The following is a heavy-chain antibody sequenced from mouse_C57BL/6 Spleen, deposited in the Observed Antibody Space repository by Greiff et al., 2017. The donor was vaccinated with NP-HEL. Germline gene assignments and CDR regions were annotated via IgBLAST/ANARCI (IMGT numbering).Heavy chain of an antibody. Sequence: EVMLVESEGGLVQPGSSMKLSCTASGFTFSDYYMAWVRQVPEKGLEWVANINYDGSSTYYLDSLKSRFIISRDNAKNILYLQMSSLKSEDTATYYCAKGGDYGGAMDYWGQGTSVTVSS. CDR3: AKGGDYGGAMDY. V-gene: IGHV5-16*01. CDR2: INYDGSST. CDR1: GFTFSDYY. J-gene: IGHJ4*01. D-gene: IGHD2-4*01.